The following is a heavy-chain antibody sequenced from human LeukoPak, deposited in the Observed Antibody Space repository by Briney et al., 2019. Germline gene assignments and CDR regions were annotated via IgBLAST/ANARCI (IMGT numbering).Heavy chain of an antibody. CDR1: GGSISSYY. CDR2: IYYSGST. J-gene: IGHJ4*02. D-gene: IGHD5-24*01. V-gene: IGHV4-39*01. CDR3: ARLRDGYNFNPFDY. Sequence: SETLSLTCTVSGGSISSYYWGWIRQPPGKGLEWIGSIYYSGSTYYNPSLKSRVTISVDTSKNQFSLKLSSVTAADTAVYYCARLRDGYNFNPFDYWGQGTLVTVSS.